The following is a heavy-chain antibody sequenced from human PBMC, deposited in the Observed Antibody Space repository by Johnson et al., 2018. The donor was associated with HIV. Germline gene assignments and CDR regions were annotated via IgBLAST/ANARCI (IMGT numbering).Heavy chain of an antibody. D-gene: IGHD2-15*01. CDR2: IRYDGNNE. CDR3: AKERNGSVVLVAARRRRDLDM. Sequence: QVQLVESGGGVVQPGGSLRLSCAASGFTFSNYGMHWVRQAPGKGLKWVAFIRYDGNNEYYAGSVKGRFTISRDNSKNTLYLQMNSLRTDDTAVYYCAKERNGSVVLVAARRRRDLDMWGQGTMVTVSS. V-gene: IGHV3-30*02. J-gene: IGHJ3*02. CDR1: GFTFSNYG.